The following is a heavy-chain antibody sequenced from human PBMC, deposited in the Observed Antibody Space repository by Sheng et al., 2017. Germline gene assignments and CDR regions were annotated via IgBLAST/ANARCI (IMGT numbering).Heavy chain of an antibody. J-gene: IGHJ5*02. CDR2: VHFSGST. D-gene: IGHD6-13*01. Sequence: QVHLQESGPGLVKPSETLSLTCTVSGGSISSYFWSWIRQPPGKGLEWIGYVHFSGSTNYNPSLESRVTISVDTSKAQFSLRLSSVTAADTAVYYCARGFTYSSTHNWFDPWGQGTLVTVSS. CDR3: ARGFTYSSTHNWFDP. CDR1: GGSISSYF. V-gene: IGHV4-59*12.